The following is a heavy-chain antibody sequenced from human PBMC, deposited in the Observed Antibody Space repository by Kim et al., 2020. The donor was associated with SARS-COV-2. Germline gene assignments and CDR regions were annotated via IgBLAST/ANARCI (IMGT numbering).Heavy chain of an antibody. J-gene: IGHJ6*02. D-gene: IGHD6-19*01. CDR3: AKGHTGSGWSTYYYYGMDV. CDR2: ISGSGGST. V-gene: IGHV3-23*01. CDR1: GFTFSSYA. Sequence: GGSLRLSCAASGFTFSSYAMSWVRQAPGKGLEWVSAISGSGGSTYYADSVKGRFTISRDNSKNTLYLQMNSLRAEDTAVYYCAKGHTGSGWSTYYYYGMDVWGQGTTVTVSS.